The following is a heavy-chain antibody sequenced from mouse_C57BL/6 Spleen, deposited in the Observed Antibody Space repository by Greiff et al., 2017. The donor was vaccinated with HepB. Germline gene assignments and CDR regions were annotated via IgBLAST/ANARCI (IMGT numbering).Heavy chain of an antibody. CDR1: GFNIKNTY. CDR3: AATTVVSYYAMDY. Sequence: DVQLVESVAELVRPGASVKLSCTASGFNIKNTYMHWVKQRPEQGLEWIGRIDPANGNTKYAPKFQGKATITADTSSNTAYLQLSSLTSEDTAIYYCAATTVVSYYAMDYWGQGTSVTVSS. J-gene: IGHJ4*01. CDR2: IDPANGNT. D-gene: IGHD1-1*01. V-gene: IGHV14-3*01.